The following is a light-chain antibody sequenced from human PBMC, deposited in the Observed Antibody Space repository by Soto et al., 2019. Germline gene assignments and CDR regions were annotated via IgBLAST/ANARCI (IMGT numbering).Light chain of an antibody. J-gene: IGKJ1*01. CDR2: GAS. CDR3: HQRQSWPRT. Sequence: EIVLTQSPGTLSLSPGERATLSCRASQSVSSSYLGWYQQKPGQAPRLLMYGASSRATGIPERFSASGSGTDFTLTISDVKPEDFALYYCHQRQSWPRTVGQGTKVDIK. CDR1: QSVSSSY. V-gene: IGKV3-20*01.